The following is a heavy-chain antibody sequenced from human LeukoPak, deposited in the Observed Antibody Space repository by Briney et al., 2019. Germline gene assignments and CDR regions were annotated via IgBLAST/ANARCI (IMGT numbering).Heavy chain of an antibody. Sequence: GGSLRLSCAASGFTFSSYSMHWVRQAPGKGLEWVAVISYDGSNKYYADSVKGRFTISRDNSKNTLYLQMNSLRAEDTAVYYCARERGRGRDSPWFDYWGQGTLVTVSS. V-gene: IGHV3-30-3*01. CDR3: ARERGRGRDSPWFDY. CDR1: GFTFSSYS. D-gene: IGHD3-16*01. J-gene: IGHJ4*02. CDR2: ISYDGSNK.